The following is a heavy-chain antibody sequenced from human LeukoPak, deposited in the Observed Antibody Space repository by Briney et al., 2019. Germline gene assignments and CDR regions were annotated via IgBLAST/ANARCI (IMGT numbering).Heavy chain of an antibody. CDR3: ARRSTVAGRGRFDP. J-gene: IGHJ5*02. D-gene: IGHD6-19*01. Sequence: SETLSLTCTVSGGSIRSSSYYWGWIRQPPGKGLEWIGSVHYSGSTHDNPSLKSRVTISVDTSKNQFSLKLISVTAADTAVYHCARRSTVAGRGRFDPWGQGTLVTVSS. V-gene: IGHV4-39*01. CDR1: GGSIRSSSYY. CDR2: VHYSGST.